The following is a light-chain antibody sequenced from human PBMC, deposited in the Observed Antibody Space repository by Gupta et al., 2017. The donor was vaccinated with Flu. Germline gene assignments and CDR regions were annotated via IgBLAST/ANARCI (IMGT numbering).Light chain of an antibody. CDR3: QQDDISPVT. Sequence: DIVMTQSPDFLALPLCERATINCKSSQNVLHTNNKNYLSWHQQKPGQPPKLLISWASARESGVPDRFRGSGSGTDFTLTISSLQAEDVAVYYCQQDDISPVTFGGGTKVEIK. CDR2: WAS. CDR1: QNVLHTNNKNY. V-gene: IGKV4-1*01. J-gene: IGKJ4*01.